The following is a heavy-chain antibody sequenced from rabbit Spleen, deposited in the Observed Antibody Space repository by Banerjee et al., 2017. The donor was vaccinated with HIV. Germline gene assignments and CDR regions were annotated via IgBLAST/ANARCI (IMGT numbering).Heavy chain of an antibody. CDR3: ARDGAGGSYFAL. J-gene: IGHJ4*01. Sequence: QLVESGGGLVQPGGSPKLSCTASGFTLSSYYMNWVRQAPGKGLEWIGYIDPVFGITYYANWVNGRFSISRENAQNTVFLQMTSLTAADTATYFCARDGAGGSYFALWGQGTLVTVS. CDR1: GFTLSSYY. V-gene: IGHV1S7*01. CDR2: IDPVFGIT. D-gene: IGHD8-1*01.